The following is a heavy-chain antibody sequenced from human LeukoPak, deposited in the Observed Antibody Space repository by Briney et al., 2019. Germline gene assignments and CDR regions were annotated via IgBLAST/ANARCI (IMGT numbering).Heavy chain of an antibody. CDR2: IYYSGST. Sequence: SETLSLTCTVSGGSISSSSYYWGWIRQPPGKGLEWIGSIYYSGSTYYNPSLKSRVTISVDTSKNQFSLKLSSVTAADTAVYYCARAIVPPMVRGAGFDYWGQGTLVTVSS. D-gene: IGHD3-10*01. CDR1: GGSISSSSYY. CDR3: ARAIVPPMVRGAGFDY. J-gene: IGHJ4*02. V-gene: IGHV4-39*07.